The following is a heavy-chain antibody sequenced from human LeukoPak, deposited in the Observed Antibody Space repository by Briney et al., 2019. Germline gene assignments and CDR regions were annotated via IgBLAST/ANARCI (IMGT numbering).Heavy chain of an antibody. V-gene: IGHV3-11*01. J-gene: IGHJ4*02. CDR1: GFTFSDYY. Sequence: GGSLRLSCAASGFTFSDYYMSWIRQAPGKGLEWVAYISGRSYSMYYADSVKGRFTISRDNARNSLYLHMNSLRADDTAVYYCARGKRRFDSWGQGTLVTVSS. CDR2: ISGRSYSM. CDR3: ARGKRRFDS.